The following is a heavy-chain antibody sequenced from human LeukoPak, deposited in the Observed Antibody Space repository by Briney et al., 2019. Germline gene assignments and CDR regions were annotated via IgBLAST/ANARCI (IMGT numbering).Heavy chain of an antibody. Sequence: PSETLSLTCTVSGGSISSGSYYWSWIRKPAGKGLEWIGRIYTSGSTNYNPSLKSRVTISVDTSKNQFSLKLSSVTAADTAVYYCARERGYSGYDPCPRFDYWGQGTLVTVSS. CDR2: IYTSGST. CDR1: GGSISSGSYY. V-gene: IGHV4-61*02. J-gene: IGHJ4*02. D-gene: IGHD5-12*01. CDR3: ARERGYSGYDPCPRFDY.